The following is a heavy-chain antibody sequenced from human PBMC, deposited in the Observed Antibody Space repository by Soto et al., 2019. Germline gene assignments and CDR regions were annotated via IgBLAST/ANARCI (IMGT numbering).Heavy chain of an antibody. V-gene: IGHV6-1*01. Sequence: SQTLSLICAISGDSVSSNSAAWNWIRQSPSRGLEWLGRTYYRSKWYNDYAVSVKSRITINPDTSKNQFSLQLNSVTPEDTAVYYCARELAAAGTRFNWFDPWGQGTLVRVSS. CDR1: GDSVSSNSAA. D-gene: IGHD6-13*01. CDR2: TYYRSKWYN. CDR3: ARELAAAGTRFNWFDP. J-gene: IGHJ5*02.